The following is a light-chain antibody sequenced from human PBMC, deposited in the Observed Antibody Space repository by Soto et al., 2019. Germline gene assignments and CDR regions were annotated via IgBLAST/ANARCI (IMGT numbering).Light chain of an antibody. V-gene: IGKV3-20*01. J-gene: IGKJ1*01. CDR1: QSVSSSY. CDR3: QQYGSSSWT. CDR2: GAS. Sequence: EIVFTQSPGPPSLSPGGRATLSCRASQSVSSSYLAWYQQKPGQAPRLLIYGASSRATGIPDRFSGSGSGTDFTLTISRLEPEDFAVYYCQQYGSSSWTFGQGTKVDIK.